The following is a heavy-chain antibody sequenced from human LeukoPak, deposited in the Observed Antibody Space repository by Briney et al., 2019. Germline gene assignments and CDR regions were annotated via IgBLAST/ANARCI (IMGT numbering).Heavy chain of an antibody. D-gene: IGHD3-10*01. CDR2: TSGSGAST. CDR1: GFTFSNYA. CDR3: AKTSGSYWDYFDY. Sequence: GGSLRLSCAASGFTFSNYAVSWVRQAPGKGLEWVSSTSGSGASTHYADSVKGRVTISRDNSKKTLYLQMSSLRAEDTAVYYCAKTSGSYWDYFDYWGQGTLVTVSS. V-gene: IGHV3-23*01. J-gene: IGHJ4*02.